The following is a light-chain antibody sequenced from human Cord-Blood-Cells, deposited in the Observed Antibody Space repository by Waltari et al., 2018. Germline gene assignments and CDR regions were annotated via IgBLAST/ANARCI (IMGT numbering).Light chain of an antibody. V-gene: IGLV2-23*01. CDR1: RSDDRRYNL. Sequence: QSALTQHAAVSRSPGQSITIPCTGTRSDDRRYNLVSWYQQHPGKAPKLMISEGNTRPSGVSNRFSGSKSGNTASLTISGLQAEDEADYYCCSYAGSSTWVFGGGTKLTVL. CDR3: CSYAGSSTWV. J-gene: IGLJ3*02. CDR2: EGN.